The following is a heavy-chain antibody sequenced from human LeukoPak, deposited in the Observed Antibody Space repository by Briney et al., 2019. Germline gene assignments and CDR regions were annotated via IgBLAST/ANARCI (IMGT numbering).Heavy chain of an antibody. Sequence: GGSLRLSWAAAEFTFGSYSMNWVRRAPGSGLEWVSSISSSSSYIYYADSVKGRFTISRDNAKNSLYLQMNSLRAEDTAVYYCARDGAAAGQVYWGQGTLVTVSS. CDR2: ISSSSSYI. J-gene: IGHJ4*02. CDR1: EFTFGSYS. D-gene: IGHD6-13*01. V-gene: IGHV3-21*01. CDR3: ARDGAAAGQVY.